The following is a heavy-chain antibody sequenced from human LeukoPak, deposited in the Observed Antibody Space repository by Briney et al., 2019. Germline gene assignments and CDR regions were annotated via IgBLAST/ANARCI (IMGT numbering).Heavy chain of an antibody. CDR3: ARDRSTTHFDY. CDR2: IWYDGSNT. V-gene: IGHV3-33*01. J-gene: IGHJ4*02. D-gene: IGHD5/OR15-5a*01. CDR1: GFTFSSYG. Sequence: GRSLRLSCAASGFTFSSYGMHWVRQAPGKGLEWVAMIWYDGSNTYYADSVKGRFTISRNNSKNTLFLQMDSLRAEDTAVYYCARDRSTTHFDYWGQGTLVTVSS.